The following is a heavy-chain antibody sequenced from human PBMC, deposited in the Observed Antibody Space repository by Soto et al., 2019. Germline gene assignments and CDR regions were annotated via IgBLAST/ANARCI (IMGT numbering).Heavy chain of an antibody. J-gene: IGHJ6*02. CDR2: ISAYNGNT. Sequence: SVKVSCKASGYTFTSYGFSWVRQAPVLGLEWMGWISAYNGNTNYAQKLQGRVTMTTDTSTSTAYMELRSLRSDDTAVYYCARDHSGSFYYYYGMDVWGQGTTVTVSS. CDR1: GYTFTSYG. CDR3: ARDHSGSFYYYYGMDV. D-gene: IGHD1-26*01. V-gene: IGHV1-18*04.